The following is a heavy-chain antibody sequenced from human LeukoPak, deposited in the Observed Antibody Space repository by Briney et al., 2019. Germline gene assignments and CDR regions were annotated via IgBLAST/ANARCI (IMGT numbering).Heavy chain of an antibody. CDR3: AKAAVRGDTPMITSWYFDL. Sequence: GGSLRLSCAASGFTFSSYAMSWVRQAPGKGLEWVSGVTNSADSTYYADSVNGRFTISRDNSKNTLYLQVNSLRVEDTAVYYCAKAAVRGDTPMITSWYFDLWGRGTLVTVSS. D-gene: IGHD5-18*01. CDR1: GFTFSSYA. J-gene: IGHJ2*01. CDR2: VTNSADST. V-gene: IGHV3-23*01.